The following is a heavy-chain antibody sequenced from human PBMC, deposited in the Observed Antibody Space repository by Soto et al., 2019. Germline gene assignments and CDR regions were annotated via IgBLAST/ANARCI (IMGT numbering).Heavy chain of an antibody. J-gene: IGHJ6*02. CDR2: ISYAGSNK. Sequence: QVQLVESGGGVVQPGRSLRLSCAASGFTFSSYAMHWVRQAPGKGLEWVAVISYAGSNKYYADSVKGRFTISRDNSKNTLYLQMNSLRAEDTAVYYCAREADYGMDVWGQGTTVTVSS. CDR1: GFTFSSYA. V-gene: IGHV3-30-3*01. CDR3: AREADYGMDV.